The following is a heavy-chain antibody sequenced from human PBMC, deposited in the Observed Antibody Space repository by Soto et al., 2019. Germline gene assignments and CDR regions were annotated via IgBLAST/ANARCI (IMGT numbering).Heavy chain of an antibody. CDR3: ARDLGYYDSSGYFDS. CDR1: GFTFSDYY. Sequence: PGGSLRLSCAASGFTFSDYYMSWIRQAPGKGLEWVSYISSSGSIIYYADSVKGRFTISRGNAKNSLYLQMNSLRAEDAAVYYCARDLGYYDSSGYFDSWGQGTLATVSS. J-gene: IGHJ4*02. V-gene: IGHV3-11*01. D-gene: IGHD3-22*01. CDR2: ISSSGSII.